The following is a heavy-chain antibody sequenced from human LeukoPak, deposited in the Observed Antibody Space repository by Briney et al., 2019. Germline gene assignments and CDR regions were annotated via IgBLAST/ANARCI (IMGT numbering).Heavy chain of an antibody. Sequence: SVKVSCKASGGTFSSYAISWVRQAPGQGLEWMGGIIPIFGTANYAQKFQGRVTITADKSTSTAYMELSSLRSEDTAVYYCATQTYDFWSGYFDYWSQGTLVTVSS. J-gene: IGHJ4*02. D-gene: IGHD3-3*01. CDR1: GGTFSSYA. V-gene: IGHV1-69*06. CDR2: IIPIFGTA. CDR3: ATQTYDFWSGYFDY.